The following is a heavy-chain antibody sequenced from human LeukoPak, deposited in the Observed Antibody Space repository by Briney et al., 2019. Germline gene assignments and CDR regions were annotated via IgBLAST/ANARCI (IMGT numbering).Heavy chain of an antibody. Sequence: GGSLRLSCAASGFTFSSYWMSWVRQTPGKGLEWVANIKQDGSEKYYMDSVKGRFTISRDNAKNSLYLQMNSLRAEDTALYYCARDYSSGTTWDHWGQGTLVTVSS. J-gene: IGHJ4*02. V-gene: IGHV3-7*01. CDR1: GFTFSSYW. D-gene: IGHD3-10*01. CDR3: ARDYSSGTTWDH. CDR2: IKQDGSEK.